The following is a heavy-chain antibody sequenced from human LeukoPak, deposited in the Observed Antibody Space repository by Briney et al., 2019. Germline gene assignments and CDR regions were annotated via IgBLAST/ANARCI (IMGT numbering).Heavy chain of an antibody. CDR1: GYTFTSYA. Sequence: ASVKVSCKASGYTFTSYAMHWVRQAPGQRLEWMGWINAGNGSTKYSQKFQGRVTITRDTSASTAYMELSSLRSEDTAVYYCARSLSPTVTPPFDYWGQGTLVTVSS. J-gene: IGHJ4*02. D-gene: IGHD4-17*01. V-gene: IGHV1-3*01. CDR3: ARSLSPTVTPPFDY. CDR2: INAGNGST.